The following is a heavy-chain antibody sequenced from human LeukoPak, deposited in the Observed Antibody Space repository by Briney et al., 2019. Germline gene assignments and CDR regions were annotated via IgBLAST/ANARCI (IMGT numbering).Heavy chain of an antibody. D-gene: IGHD6-6*01. J-gene: IGHJ4*02. V-gene: IGHV4-4*07. CDR2: INTSGVT. CDR1: GGSISSYY. CDR3: ASYRGSSGYFDS. Sequence: KPSETLSLTCTVSGGSISSYYCSWIRRPAGKGLEWIGRINTSGVTDYNPSLKSRVTISVEKSKNQFSLKLRSVTAEDTAVYYCASYRGSSGYFDSWGQGTLVTVSS.